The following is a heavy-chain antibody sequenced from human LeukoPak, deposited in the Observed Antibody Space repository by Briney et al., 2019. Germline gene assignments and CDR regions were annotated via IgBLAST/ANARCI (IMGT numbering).Heavy chain of an antibody. Sequence: GGSLRLSCEASGFTFNNYWMSWVRQAPGKGLEWVANIKQDRSEKYYVDSVKGRFTISRDNAKNSLYLQMNSLRAEDTAVYYCARLYSGSFLYYFYYYMDVWGKGTTVTISS. D-gene: IGHD1-26*01. CDR3: ARLYSGSFLYYFYYYMDV. CDR1: GFTFNNYW. J-gene: IGHJ6*03. V-gene: IGHV3-7*01. CDR2: IKQDRSEK.